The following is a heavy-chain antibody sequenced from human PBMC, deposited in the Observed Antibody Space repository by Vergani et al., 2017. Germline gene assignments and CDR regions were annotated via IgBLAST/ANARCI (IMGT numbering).Heavy chain of an antibody. D-gene: IGHD5-18*01. V-gene: IGHV3-21*01. J-gene: IGHJ4*02. CDR2: ISSSSSYI. CDR3: GRGLRGYSYGYHDY. Sequence: EVQLVESGGGLVKPGGSLRLSCAASGFTFSRYSMNWVRQAPGKGLEWVSSISSSSSYIYYADSVKGRFTISRDNAKNSLYLQMNSMRAEDTAVYYCGRGLRGYSYGYHDYWGQGTLVTVSS. CDR1: GFTFSRYS.